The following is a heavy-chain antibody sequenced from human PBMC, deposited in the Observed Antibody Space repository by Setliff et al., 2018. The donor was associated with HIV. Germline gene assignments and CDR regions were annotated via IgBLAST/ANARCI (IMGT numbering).Heavy chain of an antibody. CDR1: GDTFSNYA. Sequence: SVKVSCKASGDTFSNYAISWVRQAPGQGLEWMGGIIPIFGTANYAQKFEGRVTITADKSTSTAYMEVNSLRFEDTAVYYCAREGVATADEEWFYFDQWGQGTLVTVSS. V-gene: IGHV1-69*06. CDR2: IIPIFGTA. J-gene: IGHJ4*02. D-gene: IGHD6-13*01. CDR3: AREGVATADEEWFYFDQ.